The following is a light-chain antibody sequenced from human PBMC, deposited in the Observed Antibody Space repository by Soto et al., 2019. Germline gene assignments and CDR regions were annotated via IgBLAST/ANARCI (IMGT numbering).Light chain of an antibody. CDR3: SSYPSSTPLFYV. CDR2: EVS. Sequence: QSALTQPASVSGSPGQSITISCTGTSSDVGGYDYVSWYQQHPGKAPKLMISEVSNRPSGVSNRFSGSKSGNTASLTISGLQAEDEADYYCSSYPSSTPLFYVFGTGTKVTVL. CDR1: SSDVGGYDY. V-gene: IGLV2-14*01. J-gene: IGLJ1*01.